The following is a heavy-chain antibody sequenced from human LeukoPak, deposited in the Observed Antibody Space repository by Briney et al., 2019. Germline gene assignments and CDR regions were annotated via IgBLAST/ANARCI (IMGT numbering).Heavy chain of an antibody. D-gene: IGHD3-10*01. CDR1: GGSISSGSHY. V-gene: IGHV4-61*02. J-gene: IGHJ4*02. CDR2: ISTSGGT. CDR3: ARDRYYYGSGSYYHFDY. Sequence: SQTLSLTCTVSGGSISSGSHYWSWIRQSAGKGLEWIGRISTSGGTNYNPSLKSRVTMSVDTSKNQFSLKLSSVTATGTAVYYCARDRYYYGSGSYYHFDYWGQGTLVTVSS.